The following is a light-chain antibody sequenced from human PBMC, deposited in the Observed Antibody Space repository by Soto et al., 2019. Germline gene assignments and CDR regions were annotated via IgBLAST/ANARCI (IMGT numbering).Light chain of an antibody. CDR2: DNN. J-gene: IGLJ1*01. Sequence: QSVLTQPPSVSAAPGQKVTISCSGSNSNIGNNYVSWYRQLPGTAPKLLIYDNNKRPSGIPDRFSGSKSGTSATLGITGLQTGDEADYYCGTWDSSLSYVFGTGTKLTVL. V-gene: IGLV1-51*01. CDR1: NSNIGNNY. CDR3: GTWDSSLSYV.